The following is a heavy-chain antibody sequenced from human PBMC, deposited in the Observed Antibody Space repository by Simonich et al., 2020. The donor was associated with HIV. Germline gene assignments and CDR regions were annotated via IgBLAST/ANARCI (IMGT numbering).Heavy chain of an antibody. CDR2: ISYDGSNK. CDR1: GFTFSSQA. CDR3: ASGGSISSVWADDY. Sequence: QVQLVESGGGVVQPGRSLRLSCAASGFTFSSQAIHWVRQAPGKGLEWVAVISYDGSNKYYADSVKGRFTISRDNSKNTLYLQMNSLRAEDTAVYYCASGGSISSVWADDYWGQGTLVTVSS. J-gene: IGHJ4*02. V-gene: IGHV3-30*07. D-gene: IGHD3-16*01.